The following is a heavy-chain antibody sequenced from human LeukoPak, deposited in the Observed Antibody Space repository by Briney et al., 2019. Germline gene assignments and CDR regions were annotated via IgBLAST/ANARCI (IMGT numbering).Heavy chain of an antibody. CDR2: ISWDSSSV. CDR1: GFTFRDYA. CDR3: ARDSYYYDSSGSY. D-gene: IGHD3-22*01. Sequence: PGGSLRLSCAASGFTFRDYAMYWVRQAPGKGLEWVSGISWDSSSVAYADSVKGRFTISRDNSKNTLYLQMNSLRAEDAAVYYCARDSYYYDSSGSYWGQGTLVTVSS. V-gene: IGHV3-9*01. J-gene: IGHJ4*02.